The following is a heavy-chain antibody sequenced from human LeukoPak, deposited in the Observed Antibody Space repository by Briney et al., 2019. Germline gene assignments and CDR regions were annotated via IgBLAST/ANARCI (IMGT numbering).Heavy chain of an antibody. CDR1: GFTFNNAW. D-gene: IGHD1-1*01. CDR2: IESTTDGGTT. CDR3: TTDRVQRKNWYYFVY. Sequence: GGSLRLSCAAAGFTFNNAWMSWLRQVPGKGLERVGRIESTTDGGTTDYAAPVKARFFISSDDWRHTLYLQMNSLQIEDTGIYYCTTDRVQRKNWYYFVYWGQGTLVTVSS. V-gene: IGHV3-15*04. J-gene: IGHJ4*02.